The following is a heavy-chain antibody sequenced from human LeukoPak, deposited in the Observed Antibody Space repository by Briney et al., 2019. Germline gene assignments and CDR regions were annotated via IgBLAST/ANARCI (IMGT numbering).Heavy chain of an antibody. V-gene: IGHV3-21*01. D-gene: IGHD3-9*01. CDR1: GFTFNTFN. J-gene: IGHJ4*02. Sequence: GGSLRLSCAASGFTFNTFNMNWVRQAPGKGLEWVSSVTSGGDYIYYADSVKGRFTTSRDNAKNSLSLQLNSLRVEDTAVYYCARGHYDVLAASYKWTPDYWGQGTLVTVSS. CDR3: ARGHYDVLAASYKWTPDY. CDR2: VTSGGDYI.